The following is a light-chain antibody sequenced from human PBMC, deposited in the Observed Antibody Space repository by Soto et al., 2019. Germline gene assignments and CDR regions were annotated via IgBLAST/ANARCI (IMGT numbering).Light chain of an antibody. CDR1: QSVSSY. CDR2: DAS. CDR3: QQRFNWPRFT. V-gene: IGKV3-11*01. Sequence: EIVLTQSPGTLSLSPGERATLSCRASQSVSSYLAWYQQKPGQAPRLLIYDASNRTTASPARSSSGGAGTDFSLTTSSREPDDFAVDYCQQRFNWPRFTFGQGTKLEIK. J-gene: IGKJ2*01.